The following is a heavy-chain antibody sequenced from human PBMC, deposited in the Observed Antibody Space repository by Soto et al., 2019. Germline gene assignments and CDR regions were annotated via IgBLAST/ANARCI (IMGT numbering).Heavy chain of an antibody. J-gene: IGHJ4*02. V-gene: IGHV1-3*01. CDR1: GYTFTSYA. D-gene: IGHD3-9*01. CDR2: INAGNGNT. Sequence: ASVKVSCKASGYTFTSYAMHWVRQAPGQRLEWMGWINAGNGNTKYSQKFQGRVTMTRNTSVNTAYMELSSLRSEDTAVYYCARGVKGSTGYYFDYWGQGALVTVSS. CDR3: ARGVKGSTGYYFDY.